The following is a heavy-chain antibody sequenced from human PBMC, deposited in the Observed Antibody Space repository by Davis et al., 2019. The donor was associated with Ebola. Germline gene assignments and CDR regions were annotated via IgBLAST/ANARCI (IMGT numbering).Heavy chain of an antibody. CDR2: INWNGAST. J-gene: IGHJ5*02. V-gene: IGHV3-20*04. Sequence: PGGSLRLSCAASGFIFDDYAMTWVRQAPGKGLEWVSGINWNGASTGYADSVKGRFTISRDNAKNSLYLEMSSLRAEDTASYYCARVNAVTGYSRFDPWGQGTLVTVSS. D-gene: IGHD3-9*01. CDR1: GFIFDDYA. CDR3: ARVNAVTGYSRFDP.